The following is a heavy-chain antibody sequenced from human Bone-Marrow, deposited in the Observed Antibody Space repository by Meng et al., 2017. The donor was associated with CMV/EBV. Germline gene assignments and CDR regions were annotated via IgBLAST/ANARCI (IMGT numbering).Heavy chain of an antibody. CDR3: ARDATVKGFDP. CDR2: ISSSSYT. Sequence: LKRVGAGGGLCKPGGSLRLSCAASGFTFSDYYISWIGQAPGKGLEWVSYISSSSYTNYADAVKGRFTISRDNAKNSLYLKLNSLRAEDTAVYYCARDATVKGFDPWGQGTLVTVSS. CDR1: GFTFSDYY. J-gene: IGHJ5*02. V-gene: IGHV3-11*05.